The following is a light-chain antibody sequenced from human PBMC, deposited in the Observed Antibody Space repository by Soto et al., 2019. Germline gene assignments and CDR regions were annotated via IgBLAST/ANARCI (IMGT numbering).Light chain of an antibody. J-gene: IGKJ4*01. Sequence: EIVLTQSPATPSLSPGERATLSCRASQSVSSYLAWYQQKPGQAPRLLIYDASNRATGIPARFSGSGSGTDITLTINSLEPEDFAVYYCQQRSNWPTFGGGTKVEIK. CDR3: QQRSNWPT. V-gene: IGKV3-11*01. CDR1: QSVSSY. CDR2: DAS.